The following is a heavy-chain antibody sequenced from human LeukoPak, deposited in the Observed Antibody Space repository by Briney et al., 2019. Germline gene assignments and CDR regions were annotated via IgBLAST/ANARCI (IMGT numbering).Heavy chain of an antibody. J-gene: IGHJ5*01. Sequence: GECLKTSCQASGYNVRSYGIAWVRQMPGKGLEWMGIINPGDSNTKYSPSVQGQVTISADKSIGTAYLQWNSLKASDTAIYYCARKNRTPLRNNWFDSWGQGTLVTVSS. V-gene: IGHV5-51*01. CDR3: ARKNRTPLRNNWFDS. CDR1: GYNVRSYG. CDR2: INPGDSNT. D-gene: IGHD1-1*01.